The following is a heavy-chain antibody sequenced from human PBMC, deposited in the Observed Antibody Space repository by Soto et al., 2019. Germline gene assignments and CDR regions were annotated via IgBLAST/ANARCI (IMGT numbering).Heavy chain of an antibody. CDR1: GFTFSSYG. J-gene: IGHJ6*02. CDR2: ISYDGSNK. CDR3: AKGGETYYDFWSGHPV. V-gene: IGHV3-30*18. Sequence: GWSLRLSCAASGFTFSSYGMHWVRQAPGKGLEWVAVISYDGSNKYYADSVKGRFTISRDNSKNTLYLQMNSLRAEDTAVYYCAKGGETYYDFWSGHPVWGQGTTVTVSS. D-gene: IGHD3-3*01.